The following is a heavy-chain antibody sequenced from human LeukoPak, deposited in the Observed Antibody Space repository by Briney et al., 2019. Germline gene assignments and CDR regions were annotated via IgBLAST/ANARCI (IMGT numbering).Heavy chain of an antibody. CDR2: IRQDGSDN. CDR1: GFAFSHYW. V-gene: IGHV3-7*01. D-gene: IGHD1-26*01. Sequence: GGSLRLSCAASGFAFSHYWMSWVRQAPGKGLEWLANIRQDGSDNYYADSVKGRFTFSRDNARNSMYLQMNSLRADDTAVYYCAKSLGATRGYFEHWGQGTLVTVSS. J-gene: IGHJ4*02. CDR3: AKSLGATRGYFEH.